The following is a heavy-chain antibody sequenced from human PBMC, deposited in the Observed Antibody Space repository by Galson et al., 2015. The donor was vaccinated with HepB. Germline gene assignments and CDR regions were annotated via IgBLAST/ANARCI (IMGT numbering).Heavy chain of an antibody. CDR3: ARDRLRLRGVTFAFNI. CDR1: GFTFSSYA. V-gene: IGHV3-30-3*01. J-gene: IGHJ3*02. D-gene: IGHD3-10*01. Sequence: SLRLSCAASGFTFSSYAMHWVRQAPGKGLEWVAVISYDGSNKFYADSVKGRFTISRDNSKNTLYLQMNSLRAEDTAVYYCARDRLRLRGVTFAFNIWGQGTMVTVSS. CDR2: ISYDGSNK.